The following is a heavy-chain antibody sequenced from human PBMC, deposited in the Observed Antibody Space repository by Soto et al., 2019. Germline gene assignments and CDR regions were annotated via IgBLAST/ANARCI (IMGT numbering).Heavy chain of an antibody. CDR2: ISRSGTTI. D-gene: IGHD2-8*02. V-gene: IGHV3-11*01. CDR3: ARDRLRGFYWPLSH. Sequence: QVQLVESGGGLVKPGGSLRLSCAGSGFTFDDYYMSWVRQAPGKGLEWVSYISRSGTTIHYADSVKGRFTISRDNAKNSLYLQMNSLRVDDTAVYYCARDRLRGFYWPLSHWGQGTLVTVAS. CDR1: GFTFDDYY. J-gene: IGHJ4*02.